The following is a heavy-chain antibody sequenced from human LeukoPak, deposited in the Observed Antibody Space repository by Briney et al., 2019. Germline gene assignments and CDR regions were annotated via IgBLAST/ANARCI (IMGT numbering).Heavy chain of an antibody. D-gene: IGHD3-22*01. CDR3: VPSDSSGLD. J-gene: IGHJ4*02. Sequence: PGGSPRLSCEASGITFSHYWMHWARQAPGKGLVWVSRTNTDGSSTSYMDSVKGRFTISRDNAKNTIYLQMNSLRAEDTAVYYCVPSDSSGLDWGQGTLVTVSS. CDR2: TNTDGSST. V-gene: IGHV3-74*01. CDR1: GITFSHYW.